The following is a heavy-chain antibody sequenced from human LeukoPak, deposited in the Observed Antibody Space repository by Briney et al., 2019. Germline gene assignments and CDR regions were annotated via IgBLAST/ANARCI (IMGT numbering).Heavy chain of an antibody. CDR1: GFTFDDYA. J-gene: IGHJ2*01. D-gene: IGHD6-6*01. CDR3: AKDSSSHPWYFDL. Sequence: QPGGSLTLSCAASGFTFDDYAMHWVRRAPGKGLEWVSGISWNSGSIGYADSVKGRFTISRDNAKNYLYLQMNSLRAEDMALYYCAKDSSSHPWYFDLWGRGTLVTVSS. CDR2: ISWNSGSI. V-gene: IGHV3-9*03.